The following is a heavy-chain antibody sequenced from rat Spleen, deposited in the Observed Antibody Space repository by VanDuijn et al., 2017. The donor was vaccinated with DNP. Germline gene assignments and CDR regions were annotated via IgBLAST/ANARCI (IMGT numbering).Heavy chain of an antibody. CDR2: ISSGGNT. CDR1: GFSLTSTS. J-gene: IGHJ2*01. CDR3: ARSFGLDY. D-gene: IGHD4-6*01. Sequence: QVQLKESGPGLVQPSQTLSLTCTVSGFSLTSTSIHWVRQPPGKGLEWIAAISSGGNTYYNSPLKSRLSINRDTSTGQVFLEMNSVQPEDTAMYFCARSFGLDYWGQGVMVTVSS. V-gene: IGHV2-6*01.